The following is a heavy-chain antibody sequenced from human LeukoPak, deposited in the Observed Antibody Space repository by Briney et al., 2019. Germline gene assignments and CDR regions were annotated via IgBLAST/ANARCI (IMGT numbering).Heavy chain of an antibody. Sequence: GGSLRLSCAASGFTFSSYGMHWVRQAPGKGLEWVAVISYDGSNKYYADSVKGRFTISRDNSKNTLYLQMNSLRAEDTAVYYRAKAPRPGYYYDSSGYFDYWGQGTLVTVSS. V-gene: IGHV3-30*18. CDR3: AKAPRPGYYYDSSGYFDY. CDR1: GFTFSSYG. D-gene: IGHD3-22*01. J-gene: IGHJ4*02. CDR2: ISYDGSNK.